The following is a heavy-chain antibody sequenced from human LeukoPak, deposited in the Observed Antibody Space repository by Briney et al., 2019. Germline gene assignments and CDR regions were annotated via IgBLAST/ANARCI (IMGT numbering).Heavy chain of an antibody. CDR3: TSGKVGDTVSDY. V-gene: IGHV3-15*01. CDR1: GLTFSNAW. CDR2: IKSKTDGGTT. Sequence: GGCLRLACAASGLTFSNAWMSWVRQAPGKVLEWVGSIKSKTDGGTTEYAAPVKGRFTISRDDSKNTLYLQMNSVKTEDTAVHYCTSGKVGDTVSDYWGQGTLVTVSS. J-gene: IGHJ4*02. D-gene: IGHD1-26*01.